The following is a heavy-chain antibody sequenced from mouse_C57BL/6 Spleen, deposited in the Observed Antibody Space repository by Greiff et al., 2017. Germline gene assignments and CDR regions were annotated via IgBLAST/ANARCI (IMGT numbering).Heavy chain of an antibody. D-gene: IGHD3-2*02. CDR3: STGESGTAQTF. V-gene: IGHV14-1*01. J-gene: IGHJ2*01. Sequence: EVQLQQSGAELVRPGASVKLSCTASGFNIKDYYMHWVKQRPEQGLEWIGRIDPEDGDTEYAPKFQGKATMTADTSSNTAYLQLSSLTSEDTAVSDCSTGESGTAQTFWGQGTTLTVAS. CDR1: GFNIKDYY. CDR2: IDPEDGDT.